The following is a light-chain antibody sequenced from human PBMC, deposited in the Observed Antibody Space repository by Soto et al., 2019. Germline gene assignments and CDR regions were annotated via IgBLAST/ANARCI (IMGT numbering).Light chain of an antibody. CDR2: AAS. J-gene: IGKJ5*01. Sequence: DIQLTQSPSFLSASVGDRVTITCRASQGLSSDLAWYQRKPGKAPKLLIYAASTLQSGVPSRFSGSGSGTEFTLTISSLQPEDFATYYCQQLNSYPITFGQGTRLEIK. CDR1: QGLSSD. V-gene: IGKV1-9*01. CDR3: QQLNSYPIT.